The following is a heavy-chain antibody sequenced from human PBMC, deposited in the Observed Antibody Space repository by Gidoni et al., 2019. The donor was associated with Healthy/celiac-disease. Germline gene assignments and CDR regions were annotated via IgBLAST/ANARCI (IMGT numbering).Heavy chain of an antibody. J-gene: IGHJ3*02. D-gene: IGHD3-10*01. V-gene: IGHV3-23*01. CDR3: ANLGDWGKHAFDI. CDR2: ISGSGGST. CDR1: GFTFSSYP. Sequence: EVQLLESGGGLVQTRGSLRLVCAASGFTFSSYPRSWVRQAPGKGLRWVSAISGSGGSTYYADAVKGRFTISRDNSKNTLDLQMNSLRAEDTAVYYCANLGDWGKHAFDIWGQGTMVTVSS.